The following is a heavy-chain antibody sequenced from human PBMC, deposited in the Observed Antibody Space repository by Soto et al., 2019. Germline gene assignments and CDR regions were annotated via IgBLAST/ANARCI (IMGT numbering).Heavy chain of an antibody. CDR1: GFTFSDYY. V-gene: IGHV3-11*01. J-gene: IGHJ4*02. Sequence: PGGSLRLSCAASGFTFSDYYMSWIRQAPGKGLEWVSYISSSGSTIYYADSVKGRFTISRDNAKNSLYLQMNSLRAEDTAVYYCARGGSLLWFGELYTEFDYWGQGTLVTVSS. CDR3: ARGGSLLWFGELYTEFDY. CDR2: ISSSGSTI. D-gene: IGHD3-10*01.